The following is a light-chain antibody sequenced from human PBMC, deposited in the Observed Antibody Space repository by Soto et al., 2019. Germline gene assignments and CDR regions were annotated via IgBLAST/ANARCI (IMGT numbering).Light chain of an antibody. Sequence: EVVLTQSPGTLSLSPGDRATLSCGASQSVTKNYIAWYQQKPGQAPRLLIYGAYSRATGIPDRFTGSGSGTDFTLTITRLEPEDFAVYHCQQYGSSPWTFGQGTKLEIK. CDR1: QSVTKNY. J-gene: IGKJ1*01. CDR3: QQYGSSPWT. CDR2: GAY. V-gene: IGKV3-20*01.